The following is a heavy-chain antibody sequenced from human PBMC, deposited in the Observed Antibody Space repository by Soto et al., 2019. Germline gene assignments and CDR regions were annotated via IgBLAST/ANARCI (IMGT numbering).Heavy chain of an antibody. Sequence: PSETLSLTCAVSGGSISSGGYSWSWIRQPPGKGLEWIGYIYHSGSTYYNPSLKSRVTISVDRSKNQFSLKLSSVTAADTAVYYCAKVYYYDSSGYLEYYFDYWGQGTLVTVSS. CDR2: IYHSGST. V-gene: IGHV4-30-2*01. CDR3: AKVYYYDSSGYLEYYFDY. J-gene: IGHJ4*02. D-gene: IGHD3-22*01. CDR1: GGSISSGGYS.